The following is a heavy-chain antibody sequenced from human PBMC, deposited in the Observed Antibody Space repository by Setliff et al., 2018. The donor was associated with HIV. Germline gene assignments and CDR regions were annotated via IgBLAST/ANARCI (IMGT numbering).Heavy chain of an antibody. Sequence: LSLTCTVSGGSISSYYWSWIRQPPGKGLEWIGYIYTSGSTNYNPSLKSRVTISVDTSKNQFSLKLSSVPAADTAVYYCARGLSFYDPGGFDYWGQGTLVTVSS. CDR1: GGSISSYY. V-gene: IGHV4-4*09. CDR3: ARGLSFYDPGGFDY. J-gene: IGHJ4*02. D-gene: IGHD3-22*01. CDR2: IYTSGST.